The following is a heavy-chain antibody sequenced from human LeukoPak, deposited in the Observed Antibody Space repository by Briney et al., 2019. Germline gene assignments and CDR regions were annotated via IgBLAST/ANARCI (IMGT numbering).Heavy chain of an antibody. CDR2: ISGSGGST. Sequence: GGSLRLSCAASGFTFSDYSMSWVRQAPGKGLEWVSAISGSGGSTYYADSVKGRFTISRDNSKNTLYLQINSLRAEDTAIYYCAKDRRNWGSRVDYWGQGTLVTVSS. CDR3: AKDRRNWGSRVDY. J-gene: IGHJ4*02. D-gene: IGHD7-27*01. V-gene: IGHV3-23*01. CDR1: GFTFSDYS.